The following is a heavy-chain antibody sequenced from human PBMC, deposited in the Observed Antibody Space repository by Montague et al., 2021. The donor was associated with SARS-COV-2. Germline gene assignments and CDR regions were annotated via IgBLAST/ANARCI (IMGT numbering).Heavy chain of an antibody. V-gene: IGHV4-59*12. CDR1: GGSISTYS. J-gene: IGHJ2*01. CDR3: ARGPRCSYDSTYYFDL. D-gene: IGHD3-16*01. CDR2: VYYSGSI. Sequence: SETLFLTCTVSGGSISTYSWSWIRQPPGKGLEWIGYVYYSGSINYNPSLRSRVTLLIDTSRNQFSLKLSSVTAADTAVYFCARGPRCSYDSTYYFDLWGRGTLVTVSS.